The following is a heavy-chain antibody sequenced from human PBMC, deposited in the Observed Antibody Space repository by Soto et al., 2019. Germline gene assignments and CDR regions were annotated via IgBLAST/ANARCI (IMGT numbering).Heavy chain of an antibody. D-gene: IGHD3-3*01. V-gene: IGHV2-5*02. CDR1: GFSLSTSGAA. CDR3: AHRATMTIFGLIIDNGIGFDP. Sequence: QINLIESGPTLVKPTQPLTLTCTFSGFSLSTSGAAVGWVRQPPGRALEWLALIFWDGDKRYNASLGNRLTITKDTSMNQVVLTVTNVDPADTATYYCAHRATMTIFGLIIDNGIGFDPWGQGTRVIVSA. CDR2: IFWDGDK. J-gene: IGHJ5*02.